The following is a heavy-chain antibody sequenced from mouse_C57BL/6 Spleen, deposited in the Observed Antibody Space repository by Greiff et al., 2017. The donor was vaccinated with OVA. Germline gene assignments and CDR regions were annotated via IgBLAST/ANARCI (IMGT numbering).Heavy chain of an antibody. CDR3: AREPNYYGSSYGYFDY. CDR2: INPSNGGT. CDR1: GYTFTSYW. D-gene: IGHD1-1*01. J-gene: IGHJ2*01. Sequence: VQLQQPGTELVKPGASVKLSCKASGYTFTSYWMHWVKQRPGRGLEWIGNINPSNGGTNYNEKFKSKATLTVDKSSSTAYMQLSSLTSEDSAVYYCAREPNYYGSSYGYFDYWGQGTTLTVSS. V-gene: IGHV1-53*01.